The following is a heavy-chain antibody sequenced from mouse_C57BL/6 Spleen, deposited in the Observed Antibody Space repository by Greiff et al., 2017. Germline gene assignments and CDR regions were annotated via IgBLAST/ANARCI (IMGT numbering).Heavy chain of an antibody. CDR1: GYTFTSYW. J-gene: IGHJ1*03. V-gene: IGHV1-55*01. D-gene: IGHD1-1*01. Sequence: QVQLKQSGAELVKPGASVKMSCKASGYTFTSYWITWVKQRPGQGLEWIGDIYPGSGSTNYNEKFKSKATLTVDTSSSTAYMQLSSLTSEDSAVYYCANYYGSSYRYFDVWGTGTTVTVSS. CDR2: IYPGSGST. CDR3: ANYYGSSYRYFDV.